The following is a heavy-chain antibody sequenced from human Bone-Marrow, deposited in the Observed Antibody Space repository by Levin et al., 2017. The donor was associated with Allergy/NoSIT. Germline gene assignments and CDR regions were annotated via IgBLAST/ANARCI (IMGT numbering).Heavy chain of an antibody. CDR2: ISYGGSNK. CDR3: ARDKERWGSSWSSYYFDY. CDR1: GFTFSSYA. Sequence: GGSLRLSCAASGFTFSSYAMHWVRQAPGKGLEWVAVISYGGSNKYYADSVKGRFTISRDNSKNTLYLQMNSLRAEDTAVYYCARDKERWGSSWSSYYFDYWGQGTLVTVSS. D-gene: IGHD6-13*01. J-gene: IGHJ4*02. V-gene: IGHV3-30-3*01.